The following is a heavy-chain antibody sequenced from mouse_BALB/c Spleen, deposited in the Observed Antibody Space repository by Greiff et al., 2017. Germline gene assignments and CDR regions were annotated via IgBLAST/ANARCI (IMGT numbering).Heavy chain of an antibody. V-gene: IGHV5-12-2*01. D-gene: IGHD1-1*01. Sequence: EVQGVESGGGLVQPGGSLKLSCAASGFTFSSYTMSWVRQTPEKRLEWVAYISNGGGSTYYPDTVKGRFTISRDNAKNTLYLQMSSLKSEDTAMYYCARRYGSAMDYWGQGTSVTVSS. CDR3: ARRYGSAMDY. J-gene: IGHJ4*01. CDR1: GFTFSSYT. CDR2: ISNGGGST.